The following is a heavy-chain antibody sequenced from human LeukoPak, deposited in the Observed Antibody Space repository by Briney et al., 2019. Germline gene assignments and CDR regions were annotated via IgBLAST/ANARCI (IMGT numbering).Heavy chain of an antibody. CDR1: EFTFSNYW. Sequence: GGSLRLSCAASEFTFSNYWMTWVRQAPGKGLEWVANINEDETAKYYVGSVKGRFTIPRDNAKNSLYLQMNSLRAEDTAIYYCVKDERDAYYEFWGQGTLVTVSS. V-gene: IGHV3-7*03. CDR3: VKDERDAYYEF. J-gene: IGHJ4*02. CDR2: INEDETAK. D-gene: IGHD3-16*01.